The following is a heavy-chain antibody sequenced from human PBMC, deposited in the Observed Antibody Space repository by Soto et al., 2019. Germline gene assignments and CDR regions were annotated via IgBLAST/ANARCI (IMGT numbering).Heavy chain of an antibody. J-gene: IGHJ6*02. CDR2: ISAYNGNT. V-gene: IGHV1-18*01. Sequence: ASVKVSCKASGYTFTSYGISWVRQAPGQGLEWMGWISAYNGNTNYAQKLQGRVTMTTDTSTSTAYMELRSLRSDDTAVYYCASSHDIGWYSDYYYYGMDVWGQGTTVTVSS. CDR1: GYTFTSYG. CDR3: ASSHDIGWYSDYYYYGMDV. D-gene: IGHD6-19*01.